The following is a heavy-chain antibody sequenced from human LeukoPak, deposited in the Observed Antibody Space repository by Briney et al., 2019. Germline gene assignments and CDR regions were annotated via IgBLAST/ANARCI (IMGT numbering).Heavy chain of an antibody. CDR3: ASERFTMVRGVIDY. D-gene: IGHD3-10*01. V-gene: IGHV1-2*02. CDR2: INPNSGGT. J-gene: IGHJ4*02. Sequence: ASVKVSCKASGYTFTGYYIHRVRQAPGQGLEWMGWINPNSGGTNYAPKFQGRVTMTRDTSISTAYMELSRLRSDDTAVYYCASERFTMVRGVIDYWGQGTLVTVSS. CDR1: GYTFTGYY.